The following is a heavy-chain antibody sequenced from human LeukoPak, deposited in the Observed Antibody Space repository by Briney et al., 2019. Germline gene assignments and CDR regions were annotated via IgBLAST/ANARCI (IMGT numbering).Heavy chain of an antibody. D-gene: IGHD1-26*01. V-gene: IGHV3-33*08. CDR3: ARDPYSGSYSDYYYYYMDV. CDR1: GFTFSSYA. J-gene: IGHJ6*03. Sequence: GGSLRLSCAASGFTFSSYAMSWVRQAPGKGLEWVAFIRYDGSNKYYADSVKGRFTISRDNAKNSLYLQLNSLRAEDTAVYYCARDPYSGSYSDYYYYYMDVWGKGTTVTVSS. CDR2: IRYDGSNK.